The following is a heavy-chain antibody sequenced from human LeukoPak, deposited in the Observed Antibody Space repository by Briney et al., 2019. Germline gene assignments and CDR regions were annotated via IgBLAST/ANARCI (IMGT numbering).Heavy chain of an antibody. Sequence: SETLSLTCTVSGGSISSSSYYWGWIRQPPGKGLEWIGSIYYSGSTYYNPSLKSRVTISVDTSKNQFSLKLSSVSAADTAVYYCATYIVGATRYWGQGLLVTVSS. D-gene: IGHD1-26*01. CDR2: IYYSGST. V-gene: IGHV4-39*01. CDR1: GGSISSSSYY. J-gene: IGHJ4*02. CDR3: ATYIVGATRY.